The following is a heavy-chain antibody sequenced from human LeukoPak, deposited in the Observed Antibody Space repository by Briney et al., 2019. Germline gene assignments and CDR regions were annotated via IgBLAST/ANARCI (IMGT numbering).Heavy chain of an antibody. CDR3: ARAQVGVPTDL. J-gene: IGHJ5*02. V-gene: IGHV3-74*01. CDR1: GFPFSIYA. Sequence: QPGGSLRLSCAASGFPFSIYAMYWVRQAPGRGLVWVARIHGDGDNISYADSVRGRFTISRDNAKDTLFLHMNSLRPEDTAVYYCARAQVGVPTDLWGQGTLVTVSS. CDR2: IHGDGDNI. D-gene: IGHD1-26*01.